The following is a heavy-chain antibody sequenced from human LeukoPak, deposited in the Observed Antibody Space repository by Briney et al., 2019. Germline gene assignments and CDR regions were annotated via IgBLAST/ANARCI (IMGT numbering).Heavy chain of an antibody. D-gene: IGHD3-16*01. V-gene: IGHV4-59*01. CDR3: AGVDFGLAY. J-gene: IGHJ4*02. CDR1: GGSISSYY. Sequence: SETLSLTCTVSGGSISSYYWRWIRQPPGKGLEWIGYIYYSGSTNYNPSLKSRVTISVDTSKNQFSLKLSSVTAADTAVYYCAGVDFGLAYWGQGTLVTVSS. CDR2: IYYSGST.